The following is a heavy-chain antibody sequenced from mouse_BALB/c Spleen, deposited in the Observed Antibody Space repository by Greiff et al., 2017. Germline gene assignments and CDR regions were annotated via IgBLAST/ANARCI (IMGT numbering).Heavy chain of an antibody. Sequence: EVHLVESGGDLVKPGGSLKLSCAASGFTFSSYGMSWVRQTPDKRLEWVATISSGGSYTYYPDSVKGRFTISRDNAKNTLYLQMSSLKSEDTAMYYCARRSTEGYAMDYWGQGTSVTVSS. V-gene: IGHV5-6*01. CDR2: ISSGGSYT. J-gene: IGHJ4*01. CDR3: ARRSTEGYAMDY. CDR1: GFTFSSYG. D-gene: IGHD5-1*01.